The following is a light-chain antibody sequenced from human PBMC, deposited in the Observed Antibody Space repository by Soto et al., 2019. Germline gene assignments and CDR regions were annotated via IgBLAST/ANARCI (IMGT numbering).Light chain of an antibody. V-gene: IGKV1-8*01. CDR1: QDISSY. CDR3: QQYYSYPVT. Sequence: AIRMTQSPSSFSASTGDRVTITCRASQDISSYLAWYQQKPGKAPKLLIYAASTLQSGVPSRFSGSGSGTDFTLTISCLQSEDFATYYCQQYYSYPVTFGQGTKVDIK. CDR2: AAS. J-gene: IGKJ1*01.